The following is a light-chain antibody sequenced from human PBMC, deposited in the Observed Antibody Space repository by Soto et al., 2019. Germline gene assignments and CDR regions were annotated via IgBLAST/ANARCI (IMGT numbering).Light chain of an antibody. CDR1: QSVSGK. Sequence: EVLMTQSPATLSVSPGERATLSCRASQSVSGKLAWYQQKPGQAPRLLIYGASTRATGIPARFSGSGSGTEFTLTINSLQSEDFAVYYCQQYNNWPRTFGQGTKVDIK. CDR2: GAS. CDR3: QQYNNWPRT. J-gene: IGKJ1*01. V-gene: IGKV3-15*01.